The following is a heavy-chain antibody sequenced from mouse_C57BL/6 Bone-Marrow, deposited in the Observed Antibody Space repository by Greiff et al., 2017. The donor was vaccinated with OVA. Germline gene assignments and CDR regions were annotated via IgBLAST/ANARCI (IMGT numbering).Heavy chain of an antibody. D-gene: IGHD1-1*01. CDR2: IHPNSGST. J-gene: IGHJ1*03. CDR1: GYTFTSYW. CDR3: ARHYYGSSPYWYFDV. V-gene: IGHV1-64*01. Sequence: QVQLQQPGAELVKPGASVKLSCKASGYTFTSYWMHWVKQRPGQGLEWIGMIHPNSGSTNYNEKFKSKATLTVDKSSSTAYMQLSSLTSEDSAVYYCARHYYGSSPYWYFDVWGTGTTVTVSS.